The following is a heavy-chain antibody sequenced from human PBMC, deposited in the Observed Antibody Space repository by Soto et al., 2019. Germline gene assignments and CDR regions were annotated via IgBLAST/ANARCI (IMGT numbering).Heavy chain of an antibody. CDR2: INPSGGST. CDR3: ARDVGLTYYYDSMGRNDAFDI. D-gene: IGHD3-22*01. CDR1: GYTFTSYY. J-gene: IGHJ3*02. V-gene: IGHV1-46*01. Sequence: ASVKVSCKASGYTFTSYYMHWVRQAPGQGLEWMGIINPSGGSTSYAQKFQGRVTMTRDTSTSTVYMELSSLRSEDTAVYYCARDVGLTYYYDSMGRNDAFDIWGQGTMVTVSS.